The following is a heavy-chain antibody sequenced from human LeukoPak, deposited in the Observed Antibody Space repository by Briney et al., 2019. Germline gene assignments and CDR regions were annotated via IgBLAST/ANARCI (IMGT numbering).Heavy chain of an antibody. CDR3: AKVRVDPPLYYFDY. D-gene: IGHD3-9*01. J-gene: IGHJ4*02. V-gene: IGHV3-23*01. Sequence: PGGSLRLPCAASGFTFSSYAMSWVRQAPGKGLEWVSAISGSGGSTYYADSVKGRFTISRDNSKNTLYLQMNSLRAEDTAVYYCAKVRVDPPLYYFDYWGQGTLVTVSS. CDR2: ISGSGGST. CDR1: GFTFSSYA.